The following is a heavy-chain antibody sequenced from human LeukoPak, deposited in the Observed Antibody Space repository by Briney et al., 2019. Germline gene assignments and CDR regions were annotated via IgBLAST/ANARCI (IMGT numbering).Heavy chain of an antibody. Sequence: GGSLRFSCAASGFTFDDYAMHWVRQAPGKGLEWVSGISWNSGSIGYADSVKGRFTISRDNAKSSLYLQMNSLRAEDTALYYCAKGESSGLFDYWGQGTLVTVSS. CDR3: AKGESSGLFDY. V-gene: IGHV3-9*01. J-gene: IGHJ4*02. CDR2: ISWNSGSI. D-gene: IGHD6-19*01. CDR1: GFTFDDYA.